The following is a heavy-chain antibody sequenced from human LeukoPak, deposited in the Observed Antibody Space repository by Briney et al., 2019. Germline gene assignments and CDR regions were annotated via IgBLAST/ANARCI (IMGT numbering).Heavy chain of an antibody. CDR3: ANLPYYYYGMDV. J-gene: IGHJ6*02. CDR1: GGSISSYH. V-gene: IGHV4-59*01. CDR2: MYNTGST. Sequence: SETLSLTCTVSGGSISSYHWTWMRQAPGKGLEWIGYMYNTGSTNYNPSLKSRVTISAETSKNQFSLKLTSVTAADTAVYYCANLPYYYYGMDVWGQGTTVTVSS.